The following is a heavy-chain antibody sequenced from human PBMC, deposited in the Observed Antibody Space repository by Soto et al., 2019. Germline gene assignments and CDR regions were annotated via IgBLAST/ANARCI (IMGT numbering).Heavy chain of an antibody. CDR1: GGSFSGYY. Sequence: KQSQTLSLTCAVYGGSFSGYYWSWIRQPPRKGLEWIGEINHSGSTNYNPSLKSLVTISVDTSKNKFSLKLSSVTAADTAVYYCARVLGEAALRGPMNYYMDVWGKGTTVTVSS. CDR2: INHSGST. CDR3: ARVLGEAALRGPMNYYMDV. J-gene: IGHJ6*03. V-gene: IGHV4-34*01. D-gene: IGHD3-10*01.